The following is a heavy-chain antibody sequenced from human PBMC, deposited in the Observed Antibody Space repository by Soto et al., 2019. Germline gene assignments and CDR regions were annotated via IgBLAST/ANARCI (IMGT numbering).Heavy chain of an antibody. J-gene: IGHJ4*02. CDR3: AKDRPDYYFDY. V-gene: IGHV3-23*01. CDR1: GFTFSSYA. CDR2: ISGSGGST. Sequence: EVQLLESGGGLVQPGGSLRLSCAASGFTFSSYAMSWVRQAPWKGLELVSAISGSGGSTYYADSVKGRFTISRDNSKNTLYLQMNRLRAEDTAVYYWAKDRPDYYFDYWGQGTLVTVSS.